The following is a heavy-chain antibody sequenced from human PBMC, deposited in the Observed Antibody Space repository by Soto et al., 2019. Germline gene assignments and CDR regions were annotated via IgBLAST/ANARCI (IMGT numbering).Heavy chain of an antibody. D-gene: IGHD5-12*01. V-gene: IGHV3-30-3*01. Sequence: RLSCAASGFTFSSYAMHWVRQAPGKGLEWVAVISYDGSNKYYADSVKGRFTISRDNSKNTLYLQMNSLRAEDTAVYYCARDIVATTYYYYGMDVWGQGTTVTVSS. J-gene: IGHJ6*02. CDR3: ARDIVATTYYYYGMDV. CDR1: GFTFSSYA. CDR2: ISYDGSNK.